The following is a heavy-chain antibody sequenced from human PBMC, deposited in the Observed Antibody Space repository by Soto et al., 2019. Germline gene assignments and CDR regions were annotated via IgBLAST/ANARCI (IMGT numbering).Heavy chain of an antibody. V-gene: IGHV3-15*01. D-gene: IGHD2-2*01. Sequence: GGSLRLSCVVSGFTFSNAWMSWVRQAPGRGLEWIGRIKPIADGGTAEYAAPVKGRFSLSRDDSKDTLFLHMDNLNTEDTGLYYCITVYCATSSCYAPFDFWGQGTLVTV. J-gene: IGHJ4*02. CDR3: ITVYCATSSCYAPFDF. CDR1: GFTFSNAW. CDR2: IKPIADGGTA.